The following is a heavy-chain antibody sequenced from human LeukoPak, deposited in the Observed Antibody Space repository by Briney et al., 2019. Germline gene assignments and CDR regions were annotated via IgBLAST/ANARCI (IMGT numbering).Heavy chain of an antibody. CDR3: ARENNWNYRGGDWFDP. J-gene: IGHJ5*02. CDR1: GGSISSYY. Sequence: PTETLSLTCTVSGGSISSYYWSWIRQPPGKGLEWIGYIYYSGSTNYNPSLKSRVTISVDTSKNQFSLKLSSVTAAGTAVYYCARENNWNYRGGDWFDPWGQGTLVTVSS. CDR2: IYYSGST. D-gene: IGHD1-7*01. V-gene: IGHV4-59*12.